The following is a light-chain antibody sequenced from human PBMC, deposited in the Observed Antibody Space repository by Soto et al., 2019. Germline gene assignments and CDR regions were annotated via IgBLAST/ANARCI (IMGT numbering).Light chain of an antibody. CDR1: QSISSW. CDR3: QQYTSYCT. J-gene: IGKJ2*02. Sequence: DIQMTQSPSTLSASVGDRVTITCRASQSISSWLAWDQQKPGKAPKLLIYDASSLESGVPSRCSGSGSGTEFTLTISSRQPDDFATYYCQQYTSYCTFGQVTKLEIK. V-gene: IGKV1-5*01. CDR2: DAS.